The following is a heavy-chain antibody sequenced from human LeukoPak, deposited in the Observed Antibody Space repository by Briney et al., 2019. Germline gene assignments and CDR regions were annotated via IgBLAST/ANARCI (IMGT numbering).Heavy chain of an antibody. J-gene: IGHJ4*02. CDR2: IYYSGST. V-gene: IGHV4-31*03. CDR3: ARVLGSGSYSYYFDY. Sequence: PSQTLSLTCTVSGGSISSGGYYWSWIRQHPGKGLEWIGYIYYSGSTYYNPSLKSRVTISVDTSKNQFSPKLSSVTAADTAVYYCARVLGSGSYSYYFDYWGQGTLVTVSS. CDR1: GGSISSGGYY. D-gene: IGHD1-26*01.